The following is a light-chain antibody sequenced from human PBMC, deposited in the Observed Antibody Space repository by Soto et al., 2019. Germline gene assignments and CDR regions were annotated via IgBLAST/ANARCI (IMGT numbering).Light chain of an antibody. Sequence: MQLTQSPSSLSASVGERVTITCRASQGISSFLAWYQQEPGKAPKLLISGATTLQSGVPSRFSGSGSGTNFTLTISSLQPEDFATYYCLQHNTYPRTFGQGTKVDIK. CDR1: QGISSF. V-gene: IGKV1-9*01. CDR3: LQHNTYPRT. J-gene: IGKJ1*01. CDR2: GAT.